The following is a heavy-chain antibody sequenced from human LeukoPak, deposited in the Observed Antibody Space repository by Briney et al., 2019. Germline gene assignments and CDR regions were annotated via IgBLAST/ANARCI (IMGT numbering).Heavy chain of an antibody. V-gene: IGHV4-39*01. CDR3: ARRGAYPSDAFDI. CDR2: IYYTGGT. J-gene: IGHJ3*02. CDR1: GGSITTSSYY. D-gene: IGHD3-16*01. Sequence: PSETLSLTCSVSGGSITTSSYYWGWIRQPPEKGLGWTGSIYYTGGTYYSPSLKSRVTISVDTSKNQFSLKLSSVTAADTAVYYCARRGAYPSDAFDIWGQGTMVTVSS.